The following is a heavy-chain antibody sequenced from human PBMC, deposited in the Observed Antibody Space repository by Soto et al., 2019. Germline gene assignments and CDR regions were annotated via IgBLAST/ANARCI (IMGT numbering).Heavy chain of an antibody. V-gene: IGHV3-30*18. Sequence: QVQLVESGGGVVQPGRSLRLSCAASGFTFSSYGTHWVRQAPGKGLEWVAVISYDGSNKYYADSVKGRFTISRDNSKNTLYLQMNSLRAEDTAVYYCAKDLGPENYDFPKIMDVWGQGTTVTVSS. J-gene: IGHJ6*02. CDR1: GFTFSSYG. CDR2: ISYDGSNK. CDR3: AKDLGPENYDFPKIMDV. D-gene: IGHD3-3*01.